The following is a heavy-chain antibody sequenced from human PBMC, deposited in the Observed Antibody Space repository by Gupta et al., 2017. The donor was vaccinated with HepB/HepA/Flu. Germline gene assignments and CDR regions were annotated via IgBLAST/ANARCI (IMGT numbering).Heavy chain of an antibody. V-gene: IGHV1-46*01. CDR3: ARRGQLVQLDY. D-gene: IGHD6-13*01. CDR1: GYSFTNYH. J-gene: IGHJ4*02. CDR2: INPIGGST. Sequence: QVQLLQSGADVKKPGASVTVSCKASGYSFTNYHMHWVRQAPGQGLEWMGIINPIGGSTSYAQTFQGRVTMTRETSTSTVYMELSSLRFEDTAIYYCARRGQLVQLDYWGQGTLVTVSS.